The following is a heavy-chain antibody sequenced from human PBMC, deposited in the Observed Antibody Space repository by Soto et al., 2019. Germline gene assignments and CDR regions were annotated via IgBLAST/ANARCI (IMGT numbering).Heavy chain of an antibody. J-gene: IGHJ3*02. Sequence: PGGSLRLSCAASGFTFSDYDMSWIRQAPGQGLEWVSYISSGGSTVYYADAVKGRFAISRDNAQYSLYLQMNSLRAEDTAVYYCARSGYYSSDAFDIWGQGTMVSVSS. CDR1: GFTFSDYD. D-gene: IGHD3-22*01. CDR2: ISSGGSTV. CDR3: ARSGYYSSDAFDI. V-gene: IGHV3-11*01.